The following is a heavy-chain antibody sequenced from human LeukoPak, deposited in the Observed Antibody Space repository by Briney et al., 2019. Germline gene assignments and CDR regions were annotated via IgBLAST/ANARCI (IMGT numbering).Heavy chain of an antibody. D-gene: IGHD4-17*01. CDR1: GFSFHTYA. Sequence: PGGSLRLSCAASGFSFHTYAMTWVRQAPGKGLEWVPSLSGSGQSPNYANSVLGRFSISRDNAQQRLFLQMNNLRVDDTGTYYCAKVIDYGALDACDIWGQGTVVTVSS. CDR2: LSGSGQSP. CDR3: AKVIDYGALDACDI. J-gene: IGHJ3*02. V-gene: IGHV3-23*01.